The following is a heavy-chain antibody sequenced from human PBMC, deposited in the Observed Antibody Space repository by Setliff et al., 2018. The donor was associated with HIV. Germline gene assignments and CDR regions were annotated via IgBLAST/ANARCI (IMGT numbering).Heavy chain of an antibody. D-gene: IGHD2-2*01. CDR2: ISVSGGNP. J-gene: IGHJ4*02. Sequence: PGGSLRLSCAASGFTFSSYAMSWVRQAPGKGLEWVSAISVSGGNPYYADSVKGRFTISRDNSKNTLYLQMNSLRAEDTAVYYCTTVHYCSTTRCYIFDYWGLGTLVTVSS. CDR1: GFTFSSYA. V-gene: IGHV3-23*01. CDR3: TTVHYCSTTRCYIFDY.